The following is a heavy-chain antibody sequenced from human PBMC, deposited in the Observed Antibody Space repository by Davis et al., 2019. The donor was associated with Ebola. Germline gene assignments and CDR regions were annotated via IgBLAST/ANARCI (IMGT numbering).Heavy chain of an antibody. V-gene: IGHV3-23*01. D-gene: IGHD3-3*01. J-gene: IGHJ6*04. Sequence: PGGSLRLSCAASRFTFTTYAMSWVRQAPGKGLEWVSTITGTGVSTYYADSVKGRFTISRDNSKKTLYLQMNSLRAEDTAVYYCAKSGLSFGVVKYHYGMDVWGKGTTVTVSS. CDR3: AKSGLSFGVVKYHYGMDV. CDR1: RFTFTTYA. CDR2: ITGTGVST.